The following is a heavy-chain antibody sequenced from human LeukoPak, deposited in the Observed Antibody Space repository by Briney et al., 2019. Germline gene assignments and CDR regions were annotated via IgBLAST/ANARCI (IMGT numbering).Heavy chain of an antibody. V-gene: IGHV3-23*01. CDR1: GFPLSSYA. J-gene: IGHJ4*02. CDR2: TSSSDAGT. Sequence: PGGSLRLSCAAFGFPLSSYAMSWVRQAPGKALEWVSATSSSDAGTYHADSVRGRFTISRDNSKNTLYLQMNSLRVEDAAVYYCARAPVTSCRGAYCYPFDYWGQGTLVTVSS. CDR3: ARAPVTSCRGAYCYPFDY. D-gene: IGHD2-21*01.